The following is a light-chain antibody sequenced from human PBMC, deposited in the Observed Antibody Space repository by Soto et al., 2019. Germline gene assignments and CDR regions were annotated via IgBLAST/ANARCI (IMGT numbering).Light chain of an antibody. J-gene: IGLJ1*01. CDR1: SSDVGGYNY. CDR2: DVS. Sequence: QSALTQPASVSGSPGQSITISCTGTSSDVGGYNYVSWYQQHPGKAPKLMIYDVSNRPSGVSNRFSGSKSGNTASLTISGLQAEDEADYYCSSYTSSILVDFGTGTKLTVL. V-gene: IGLV2-14*01. CDR3: SSYTSSILVD.